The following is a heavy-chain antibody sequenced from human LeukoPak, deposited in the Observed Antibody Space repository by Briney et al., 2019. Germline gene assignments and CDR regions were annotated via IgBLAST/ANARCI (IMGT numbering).Heavy chain of an antibody. CDR2: ITTDGRST. CDR1: GFTFTNCA. D-gene: IGHD2-2*01. J-gene: IGHJ4*02. CDR3: AKGSSTTCPCYRDY. V-gene: IGHV3-23*01. Sequence: GGSLRLSCAASGFTFTNCAMSWVRQAPGKGLEWVSAITTDGRSTYYADSVKGRFTISRDNSKNTLYLQMNSLRAEDTALYHCAKGSSTTCPCYRDYWGQGTLVTVSS.